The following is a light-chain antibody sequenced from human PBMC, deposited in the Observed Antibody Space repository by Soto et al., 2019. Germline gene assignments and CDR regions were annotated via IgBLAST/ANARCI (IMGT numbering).Light chain of an antibody. CDR2: DAS. CDR3: QQRSNWSWT. J-gene: IGKJ1*01. Sequence: EIVLTQSPATLSLSPGERATLSCRASQSVSSYLAWYQQKPGQAPRLLIYDASNRATGIPARFSGSGSGTDFPLTISSLEPEDFAVYSCQQRSNWSWTFGQGTKVEIK. V-gene: IGKV3-11*01. CDR1: QSVSSY.